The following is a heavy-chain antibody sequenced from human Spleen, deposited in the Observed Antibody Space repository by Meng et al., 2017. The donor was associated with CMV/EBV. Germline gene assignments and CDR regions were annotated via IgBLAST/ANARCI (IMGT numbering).Heavy chain of an antibody. D-gene: IGHD2-2*01. V-gene: IGHV3-30*19. CDR3: AREYRGTVVPAPDY. CDR1: GFTFSNYG. CDR2: TSYDGVDK. J-gene: IGHJ4*02. Sequence: GESLKISCAASGFTFSNYGMHWVRQAPGKGLEWVALTSYDGVDKYYADSLKGRFTITRDNSKNTLYLQMNSLRAEDTAVYYCAREYRGTVVPAPDYWGQGTLVTVSS.